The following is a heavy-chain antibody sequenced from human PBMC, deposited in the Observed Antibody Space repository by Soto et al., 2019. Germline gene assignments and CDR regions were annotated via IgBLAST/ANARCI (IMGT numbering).Heavy chain of an antibody. CDR3: ARRDIVVVPAAMGAFDI. CDR1: GGSFSGYY. V-gene: IGHV4-34*01. CDR2: INHSGST. Sequence: SETLSLTCAVYGGSFSGYYWSWIRQPPGKGLEWIGEINHSGSTNYNPSLKSRVTISVDTSKNQFSLKLSSVTAADTAVYYCARRDIVVVPAAMGAFDIWGQGTMVTVSS. D-gene: IGHD2-2*01. J-gene: IGHJ3*02.